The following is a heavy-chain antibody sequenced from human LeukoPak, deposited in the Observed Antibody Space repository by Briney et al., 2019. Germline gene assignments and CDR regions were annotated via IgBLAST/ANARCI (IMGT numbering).Heavy chain of an antibody. CDR2: ISGSAGST. Sequence: GGSLRLSCAASGFTFSNYAMSWVRQAPGKGLEWVSAISGSAGSTYYADSVKGRFTISRDNSRNTLYLQMNSLRAEGTALYYCAKGPASTWYKYYFDYWGQGTLVTVSS. CDR1: GFTFSNYA. V-gene: IGHV3-23*01. J-gene: IGHJ4*02. CDR3: AKGPASTWYKYYFDY. D-gene: IGHD6-13*01.